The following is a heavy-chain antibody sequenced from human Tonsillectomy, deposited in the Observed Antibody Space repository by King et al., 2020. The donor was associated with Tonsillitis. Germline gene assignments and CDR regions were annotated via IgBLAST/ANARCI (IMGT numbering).Heavy chain of an antibody. CDR1: GLSCSNAW. V-gene: IGHV3-15*01. D-gene: IGHD2-2*01. J-gene: IGHJ4*02. CDR2: LKSKTDGGRA. CDR3: TTDSSGLVVPAAD. Sequence: VQLVESGGGLVKPGGSLIFSCAASGLSCSNAWMSWVSHAPGKGLEWVGRLKSKTDGGRADYAAPVRGSFTISSDDSKNTLDLQMSSLKTEDTAVYYCTTDSSGLVVPAADWGQGTLVTVSS.